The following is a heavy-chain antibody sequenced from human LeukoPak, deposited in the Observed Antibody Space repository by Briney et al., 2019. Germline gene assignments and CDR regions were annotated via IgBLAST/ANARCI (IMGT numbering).Heavy chain of an antibody. CDR3: ARERDFWSGYSDY. J-gene: IGHJ4*02. CDR1: GFTFSSYS. D-gene: IGHD3-3*01. V-gene: IGHV3-21*01. CDR2: ISSSSSYI. Sequence: GGSLRLSCAASGFTFSSYSMNWVRQAPGKGLEWVSSISSSSSYIYYADSVKGRFTISRDNAKNSLYLQMNSLRAEDTAVYYCARERDFWSGYSDYWGQGTLVTVCS.